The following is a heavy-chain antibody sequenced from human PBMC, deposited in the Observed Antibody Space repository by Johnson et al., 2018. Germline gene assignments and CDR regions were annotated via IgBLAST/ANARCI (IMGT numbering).Heavy chain of an antibody. CDR3: ARAIVGKGYFQH. Sequence: VQLVESGGGLVQPGGSLRLSCAASGFTFSSYSMNWVRQAPGKGLEWVSYISSSSITIYYADSVKGRFTISRDNAKNSLSLQMNSLRDEDTAVYYCARAIVGKGYFQHWGQGTLVTVSS. D-gene: IGHD1-26*01. CDR1: GFTFSSYS. J-gene: IGHJ1*01. CDR2: ISSSSITI. V-gene: IGHV3-48*02.